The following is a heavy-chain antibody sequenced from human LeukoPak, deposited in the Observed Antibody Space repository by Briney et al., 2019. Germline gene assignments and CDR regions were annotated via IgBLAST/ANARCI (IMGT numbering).Heavy chain of an antibody. CDR2: IYYSGST. V-gene: IGHV4-39*07. CDR3: AREVQLVTILGVVRYFDY. D-gene: IGHD3-3*01. Sequence: SETLSLTCTVSGGSISSSSYYWGWIRQPPGKGLEWIGRIYYSGSTYYNPSLKSRVTISVDTSKTQFYLKLSSVTAADTAEYYCAREVQLVTILGVVRYFDYWGQGTLVTVSS. J-gene: IGHJ4*02. CDR1: GGSISSSSYY.